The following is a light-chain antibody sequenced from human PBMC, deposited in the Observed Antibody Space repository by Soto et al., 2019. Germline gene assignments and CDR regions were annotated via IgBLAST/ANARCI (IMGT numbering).Light chain of an antibody. Sequence: EIVLTQSPRTLSLSPGERATLSCRASQSVSSSYLAWYQQKPGQAPRLLIYGASSRATGIPDRFSGSGSGTDFTLIISRLEPEDFAVYYCQQSGSSTGTCGQGTKVDIK. CDR2: GAS. CDR3: QQSGSSTGT. V-gene: IGKV3-20*01. CDR1: QSVSSSY. J-gene: IGKJ1*01.